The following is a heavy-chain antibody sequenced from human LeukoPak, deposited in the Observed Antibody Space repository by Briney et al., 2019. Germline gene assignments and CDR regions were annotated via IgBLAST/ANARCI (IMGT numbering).Heavy chain of an antibody. CDR2: ISSSGSTI. D-gene: IGHD2-21*01. Sequence: GGSLRLSCAASGFTFSSYEMNWVRQAPGKGLEWVSYISSSGSTIYYADSVKGRFTISRDNAKNSLHLQMNSLRAEDTAVYYCARGSNSALDYWGQGTLVTVSS. V-gene: IGHV3-48*03. J-gene: IGHJ4*02. CDR3: ARGSNSALDY. CDR1: GFTFSSYE.